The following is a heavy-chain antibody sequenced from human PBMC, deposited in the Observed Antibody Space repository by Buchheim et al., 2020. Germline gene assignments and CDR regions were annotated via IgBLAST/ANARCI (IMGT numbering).Heavy chain of an antibody. CDR2: INVGNGAT. V-gene: IGHV1-3*01. J-gene: IGHJ5*02. D-gene: IGHD2-15*01. CDR1: GYTFTSYP. CDR3: ARDRAGYCSGGSCAEAWFDP. Sequence: QVQLVQSGAEVKRPGALVKVSCKASGYTFTSYPMHWVRQAPGQGPEWMGWINVGNGATKYSQKFQGRVTITRDTSASTAYMEVSRLRSSDTAVYYCARDRAGYCSGGSCAEAWFDPWGQGTL.